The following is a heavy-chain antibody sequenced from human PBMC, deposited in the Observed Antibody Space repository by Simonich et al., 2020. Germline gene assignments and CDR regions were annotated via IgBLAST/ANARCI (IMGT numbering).Heavy chain of an antibody. J-gene: IGHJ4*02. Sequence: QVQLVQSGAEVKKPGASVTVSCTASVYTFTGSYMHWVRQAPGQGLEWRRWINPNRGGTNDAQKFQGRVTMTRDTSISTAYMELSRLRSDDTAVYYCARSSDLLNWNDGPYYWGQGTLVTVSS. CDR1: VYTFTGSY. D-gene: IGHD1-1*01. V-gene: IGHV1-2*02. CDR2: INPNRGGT. CDR3: ARSSDLLNWNDGPYY.